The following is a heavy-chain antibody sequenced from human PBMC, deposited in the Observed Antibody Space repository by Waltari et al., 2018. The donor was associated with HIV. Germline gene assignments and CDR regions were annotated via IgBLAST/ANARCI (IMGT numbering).Heavy chain of an antibody. CDR1: GGSISSSTNY. V-gene: IGHV4-39*01. J-gene: IGHJ4*02. CDR3: TRLSIVVVTAIDF. CDR2: LYYSGST. D-gene: IGHD2-21*02. Sequence: QLQLQESGPGLVKPSETLSLPCTVSGGSISSSTNYWGWVRQPPGKGLEWLGNLYYSGSTYYNPSLKSRVTISVDTSKNQFSLKLSSVTAADTAVYYCTRLSIVVVTAIDFWGQGTLVTVSS.